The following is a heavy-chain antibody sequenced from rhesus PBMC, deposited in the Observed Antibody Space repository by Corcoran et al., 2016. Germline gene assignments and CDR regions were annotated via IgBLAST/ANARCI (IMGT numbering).Heavy chain of an antibody. CDR2: IYWDDDK. J-gene: IGHJ4*01. V-gene: IGHV2-174*01. Sequence: QVTLKESGPALVKPTQTLTLTCTFSGFSISTSGMGVGWTRQPPGRALEWLALIYWDDDKNYSTTLKSRRTISKDTSKHQVVLTMTNMGPVDTATYYWARRRGIAAFDYWGQGVLVTVSS. CDR3: ARRRGIAAFDY. CDR1: GFSISTSGMG. D-gene: IGHD6-13*01.